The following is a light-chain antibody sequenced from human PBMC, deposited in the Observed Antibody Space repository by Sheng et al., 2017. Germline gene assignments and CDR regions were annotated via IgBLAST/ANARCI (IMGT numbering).Light chain of an antibody. CDR1: QSANNK. CDR3: QHHNNWPYT. J-gene: IGKJ2*01. CDR2: DAS. V-gene: IGKV3-15*01. Sequence: EIVMTQSTATLSVSPGERATVSCRASQSANNKLAWYQQKPGQAPRLLIYDASTRATGIPARFSGSGSGTEFTLTISRLEPEDFAVYYCQHHNNWPYTFGQGTNLEI.